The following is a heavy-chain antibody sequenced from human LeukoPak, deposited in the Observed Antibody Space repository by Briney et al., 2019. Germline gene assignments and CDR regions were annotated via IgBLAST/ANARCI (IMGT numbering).Heavy chain of an antibody. J-gene: IGHJ4*02. D-gene: IGHD3-10*01. CDR1: GGSISSGGYC. CDR2: IYYSGST. V-gene: IGHV4-31*03. Sequence: PSETLSLTCTVSGGSISSGGYCWSWIRQHPGKGLEWIGYIYYSGSTYCNPSLKSRVTISVDTSKNQFSLKLSSVTAADTAVYYCARGRDGSGSYFDYWGQGTLVTVSS. CDR3: ARGRDGSGSYFDY.